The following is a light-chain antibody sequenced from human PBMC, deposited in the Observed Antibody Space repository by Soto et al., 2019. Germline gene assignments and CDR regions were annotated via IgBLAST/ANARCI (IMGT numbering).Light chain of an antibody. V-gene: IGKV2-28*01. CDR3: MQALQTPRT. Sequence: DIVMTQSPLSLPATPGEPASISCRASQSLLHSNGYNYLDWYLQKTGQSPQLLIYLGSNRASGVPDRFSGSGSGTDFTLTISRVEAEDVGVYYCMQALQTPRTFGPGTKVDIK. CDR2: LGS. CDR1: QSLLHSNGYNY. J-gene: IGKJ3*01.